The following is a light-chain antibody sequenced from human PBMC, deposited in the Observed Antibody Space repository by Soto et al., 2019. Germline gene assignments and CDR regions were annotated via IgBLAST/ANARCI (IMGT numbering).Light chain of an antibody. Sequence: IVMTQSPASLSASAGERATLSCRASQGVSNILAWYQQKPGKVPKLLIYGASTWDTGIPARFSGSGSGTDFTLTISSLESEDVATYYCQKYNSGPHTFGGGTKVDIK. J-gene: IGKJ4*01. CDR2: GAS. CDR3: QKYNSGPHT. V-gene: IGKV1-27*01. CDR1: QGVSNI.